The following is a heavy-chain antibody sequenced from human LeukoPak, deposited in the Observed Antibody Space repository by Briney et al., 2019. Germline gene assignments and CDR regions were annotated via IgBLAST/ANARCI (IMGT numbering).Heavy chain of an antibody. D-gene: IGHD6-13*01. Sequence: SETLSLTCTVSGGSISSYYWSWIRQPAGKGLEWIGRIYTSGSTNYNPSLKSRVTMSVDTSKNQFSLKLSSVTAADTAVYYCAVTAGVAAAGTDWYFDLWGRGTLVTVSS. CDR1: GGSISSYY. J-gene: IGHJ2*01. CDR3: AVTAGVAAAGTDWYFDL. CDR2: IYTSGST. V-gene: IGHV4-4*07.